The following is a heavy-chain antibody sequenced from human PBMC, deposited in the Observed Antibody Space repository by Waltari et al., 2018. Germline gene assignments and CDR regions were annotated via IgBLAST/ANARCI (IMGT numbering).Heavy chain of an antibody. V-gene: IGHV3-7*01. CDR1: GFPLSSYW. CDR2: IKKDGGEE. D-gene: IGHD3-22*01. CDR3: ARDQWFAFDI. Sequence: EVQLVESGGGLVQPGGSLSLPCAASGFPLSSYWMSWVRQAPGKGLEWVANIKKDGGEEYYVDSVRGRFTISRDNAKNSLFLQMNSLRPEDTAVYYCARDQWFAFDIWGQGTMVTVSS. J-gene: IGHJ3*02.